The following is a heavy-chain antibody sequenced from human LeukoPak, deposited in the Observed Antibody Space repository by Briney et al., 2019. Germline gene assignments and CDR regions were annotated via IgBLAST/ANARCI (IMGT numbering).Heavy chain of an antibody. CDR1: GFTFSSYA. V-gene: IGHV3-30*04. Sequence: GGSLRLSCAASGFTFSSYAMHWVRQAPGKGLEWVAVISYDGSNKYYADSVKGRFTISRDNSKNTLYLQMNSLRAEDTAVYYCARSRGSGWYWAFDIWSQGTMVTVSS. D-gene: IGHD6-19*01. CDR2: ISYDGSNK. J-gene: IGHJ3*02. CDR3: ARSRGSGWYWAFDI.